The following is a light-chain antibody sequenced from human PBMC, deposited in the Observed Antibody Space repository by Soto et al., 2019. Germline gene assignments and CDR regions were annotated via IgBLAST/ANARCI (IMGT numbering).Light chain of an antibody. V-gene: IGKV1-5*01. J-gene: IGKJ5*01. CDR1: QSISSW. CDR2: DAS. CDR3: QQYNSYPIT. Sequence: DIQMTQSPSTLSASVGDRVTITCLASQSISSWLAWYQQKPGKAPKLLIYDASNLESGVPSRFSGSGSGTEFTLTISSLQPDDFATYYCQQYNSYPITFGQGTRLEI.